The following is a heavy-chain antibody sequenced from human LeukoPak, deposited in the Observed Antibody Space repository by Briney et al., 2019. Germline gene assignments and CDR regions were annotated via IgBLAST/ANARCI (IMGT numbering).Heavy chain of an antibody. Sequence: SVEVSCKASGGTFSSYAISWVRQAPGQGLEWMGRIIPIFGTANYAQKFQGRVTITTDESTSTAYMELSSLRSEDTAVYYCARVQYNWNDAWFDPWGQGTLVTVSS. J-gene: IGHJ5*02. D-gene: IGHD1-20*01. CDR2: IIPIFGTA. CDR1: GGTFSSYA. CDR3: ARVQYNWNDAWFDP. V-gene: IGHV1-69*05.